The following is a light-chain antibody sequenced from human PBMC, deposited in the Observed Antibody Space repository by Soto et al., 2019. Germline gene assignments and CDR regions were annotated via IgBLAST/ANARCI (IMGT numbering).Light chain of an antibody. CDR2: DVS. CDR3: CSYAGDSTLV. Sequence: QSVLTQPRSVSGSPGQSVTISCTGTSSDVGGNNFVSWYQQHPRRAPQLIIYDVSKRPSGVPGRFYGSKSGNTASLTISGLQAEDEADYHCCSYAGDSTLVFGGGTKVTVL. V-gene: IGLV2-11*01. CDR1: SSDVGGNNF. J-gene: IGLJ3*02.